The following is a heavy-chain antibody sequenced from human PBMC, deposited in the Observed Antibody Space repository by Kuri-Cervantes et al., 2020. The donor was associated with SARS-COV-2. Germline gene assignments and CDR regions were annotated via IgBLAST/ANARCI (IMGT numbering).Heavy chain of an antibody. Sequence: GESLKISCAASGFSFSNYDMHWVRQASGKGLEWVSDIGTAGDTYYPGSVKGRFTISSGNAKNALDLQKNSLSGGDTAVEYCVKCGTGLGFGDAFDMWGQGTMVTVSS. J-gene: IGHJ3*02. CDR2: IGTAGDT. D-gene: IGHD3-3*01. CDR1: GFSFSNYD. V-gene: IGHV3-13*04. CDR3: VKCGTGLGFGDAFDM.